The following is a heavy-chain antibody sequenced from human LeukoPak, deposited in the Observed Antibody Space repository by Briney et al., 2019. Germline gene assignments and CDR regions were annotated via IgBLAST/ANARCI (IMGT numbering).Heavy chain of an antibody. D-gene: IGHD2-15*01. CDR1: GFTFSNAW. V-gene: IGHV3-15*01. Sequence: GGSLRLSCAASGFTFSNAWMSWVRQAPGKGLEWVGRIKSETDGGTTDYAAPVKGRFTISRDDSKNTLYLQMNSLKTEDTAVYYCTLDGVVAATEYYYGMDVWGQGTTVTVSS. CDR2: IKSETDGGTT. J-gene: IGHJ6*02. CDR3: TLDGVVAATEYYYGMDV.